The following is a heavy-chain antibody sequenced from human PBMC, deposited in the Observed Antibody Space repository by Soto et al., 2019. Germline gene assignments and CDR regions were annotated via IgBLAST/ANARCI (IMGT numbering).Heavy chain of an antibody. CDR1: CGSIISSSYY. V-gene: IGHV4-39*01. Sequence: SETLSLTCTVSCGSIISSSYYWGWIRQPPGKGLEWIGSIYYSGSTYYNPSLKSRVTISVDTSKNQFSLKLSSVTAADTAVYYCARLVRIAVAGTDYWGQGTLVTVSS. CDR3: ARLVRIAVAGTDY. CDR2: IYYSGST. J-gene: IGHJ4*02. D-gene: IGHD6-19*01.